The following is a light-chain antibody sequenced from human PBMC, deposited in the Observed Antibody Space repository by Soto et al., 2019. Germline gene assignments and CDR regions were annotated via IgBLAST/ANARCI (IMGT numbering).Light chain of an antibody. CDR1: QDIRNY. Sequence: DIQMTQSPSSLSASVGDRVTITCQASQDIRNYLNWYQQKPGKAPHLLIYDASNLRAGVPSRFSGSGSGTEFTFTISSLQPEDIATYDCQHYDHLPPLSFGGGTKVEIK. CDR2: DAS. CDR3: QHYDHLPPLS. J-gene: IGKJ4*01. V-gene: IGKV1-33*01.